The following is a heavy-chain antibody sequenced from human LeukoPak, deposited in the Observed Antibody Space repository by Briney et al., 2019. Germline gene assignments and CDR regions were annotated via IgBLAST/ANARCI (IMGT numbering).Heavy chain of an antibody. CDR1: GGSSSSSSYY. D-gene: IGHD6-19*01. Sequence: PSETLSLTCTVSGGSSSSSSYYWGWIRQPPGKGLEWIGTIYYSGSTYYNPSLKSRVTISVDTSKNQFSLKLNSVTAADTAVYYCARDLAVAGPPKGYAFDIWGQGTMVTVSS. J-gene: IGHJ3*02. CDR3: ARDLAVAGPPKGYAFDI. CDR2: IYYSGST. V-gene: IGHV4-39*07.